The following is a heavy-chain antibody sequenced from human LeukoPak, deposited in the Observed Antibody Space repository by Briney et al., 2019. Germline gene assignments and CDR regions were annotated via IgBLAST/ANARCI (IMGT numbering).Heavy chain of an antibody. CDR2: IYYSGST. V-gene: IGHV4-59*08. CDR1: GGSISSYY. CDR3: ARHYCSSSSCYYFDY. J-gene: IGHJ4*02. Sequence: SETLSLTCTVSGGSISSYYWSWIRQPPGKGLEWIGNIYYSGSTNYNPSLKSPVTISVDTSKNQFSLKLSSVTAADTAVYYCARHYCSSSSCYYFDYWGQGTLVTVSS. D-gene: IGHD2-2*01.